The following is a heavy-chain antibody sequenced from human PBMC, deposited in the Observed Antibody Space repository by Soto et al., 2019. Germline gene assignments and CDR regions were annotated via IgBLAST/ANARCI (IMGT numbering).Heavy chain of an antibody. CDR1: GFTFSDYW. J-gene: IGHJ3*02. CDR2: IRKDESKM. D-gene: IGHD3-22*01. CDR3: ARDVSPGSGPYYDAFDI. V-gene: IGHV3-7*05. Sequence: EVHLVESGGGLVQPGESLRLSCSASGFTFSDYWMTWVRQAPGKGLEWVANIRKDESKMSYLDSVRGRFTVSRDNARNLLYLQMDSLRAEDTALYYCARDVSPGSGPYYDAFDIWGQGTMVTVSS.